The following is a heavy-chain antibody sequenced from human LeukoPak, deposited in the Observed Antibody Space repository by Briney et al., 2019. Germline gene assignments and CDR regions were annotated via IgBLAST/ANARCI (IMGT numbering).Heavy chain of an antibody. D-gene: IGHD6-13*01. Sequence: GGSLRLSCAASGSTFSRYWMHWVRQAPGKGLVWVSLVKSDGITTIYADSVKGRFTISRDNSKNTLYLQMNSLRAEDTAVYYCAKDRFLAAAYYFDYWGQGTLVTVSS. CDR2: VKSDGITT. V-gene: IGHV3-74*01. CDR1: GSTFSRYW. CDR3: AKDRFLAAAYYFDY. J-gene: IGHJ4*02.